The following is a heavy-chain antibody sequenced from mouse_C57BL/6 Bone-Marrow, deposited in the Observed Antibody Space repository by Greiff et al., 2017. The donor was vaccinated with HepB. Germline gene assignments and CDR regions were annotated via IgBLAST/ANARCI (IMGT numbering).Heavy chain of an antibody. CDR3: ARSPITTVVATFDY. J-gene: IGHJ2*01. V-gene: IGHV1-18*01. Sequence: EVKLVESGPELVKPGASVKIPCKASGYTFTDYNMDWVKQSHGKSLEWIGDINPNNGGTIYNQKFKGKATLTVDKSSSTAYMELRSLTSEDTAVYYCARSPITTVVATFDYWGQGTTLTVSS. D-gene: IGHD1-1*01. CDR2: INPNNGGT. CDR1: GYTFTDYN.